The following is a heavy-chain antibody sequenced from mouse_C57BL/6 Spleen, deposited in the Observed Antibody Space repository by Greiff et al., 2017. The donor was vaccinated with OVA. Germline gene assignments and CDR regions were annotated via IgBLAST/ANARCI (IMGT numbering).Heavy chain of an antibody. CDR2: IYPGDGDT. V-gene: IGHV1-82*01. J-gene: IGHJ1*03. CDR3: ARFLYFDV. Sequence: QVQLQQSGPELVKPGASVKISCKASGYAFSSSWMNWVKQRPGKGLEWIGRIYPGDGDTNYNGKFKGKATLTADKSSSTAYMQLSSLTSEDSAVYFCARFLYFDVWGTGTTVTVSS. CDR1: GYAFSSSW.